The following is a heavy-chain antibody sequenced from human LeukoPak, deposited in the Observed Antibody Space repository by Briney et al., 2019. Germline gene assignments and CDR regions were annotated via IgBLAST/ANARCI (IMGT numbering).Heavy chain of an antibody. D-gene: IGHD5-18*01. J-gene: IGHJ4*02. CDR3: ARGPYAWGYIDY. CDR2: FYTSGST. Sequence: PSETLSLTCTVSGGSISNGTYYWSWIRQPAGKGLEWIGRFYTSGSTNYNPSLKSRVTISVDTSKNQFSLKLSSVTAADTAVYYCARGPYAWGYIDYWGQGTLVTVSS. CDR1: GGSISNGTYY. V-gene: IGHV4-61*02.